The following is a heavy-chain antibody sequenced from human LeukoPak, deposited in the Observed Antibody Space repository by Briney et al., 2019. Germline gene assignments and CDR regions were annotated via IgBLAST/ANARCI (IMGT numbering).Heavy chain of an antibody. CDR2: IHHSGTT. Sequence: SGTLSLTCAVSGGSIDSSFWWSWVRQPPGKGLEWIGEIHHSGTTNYNPSLKSRLTISVDKSRNVLSLNLTSVTAADTAVYYCASLHRSVGGISDHWGQGTLVTVAS. D-gene: IGHD6-19*01. CDR3: ASLHRSVGGISDH. J-gene: IGHJ4*02. V-gene: IGHV4-4*02. CDR1: GGSIDSSFW.